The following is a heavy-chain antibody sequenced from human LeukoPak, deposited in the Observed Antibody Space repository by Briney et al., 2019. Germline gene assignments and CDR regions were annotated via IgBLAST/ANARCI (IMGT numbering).Heavy chain of an antibody. D-gene: IGHD4-17*01. Sequence: PSETLSLTCTVSGGSISSYYWSWIRQPPGKGLERIGYIYYSGSTNYNPSLKSRVTISVDTSKNQFSLKLSSVTAADTAVYYCARHDYGDYGGVDYWGQGTLVTVSS. V-gene: IGHV4-59*08. J-gene: IGHJ4*02. CDR1: GGSISSYY. CDR3: ARHDYGDYGGVDY. CDR2: IYYSGST.